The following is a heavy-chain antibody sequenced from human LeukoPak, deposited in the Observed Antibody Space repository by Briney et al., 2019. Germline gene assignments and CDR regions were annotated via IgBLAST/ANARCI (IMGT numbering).Heavy chain of an antibody. Sequence: SETLSLTCAVYGGSFSGYYWSWIRQPPGKGLEWIGEINHSGSTNYNPSLKSRVTISVDTSKNHFSLKLSSVTAADTAVYYCARCTGRGYTYGYTRTRFDYWGQGTLVTVSS. CDR3: ARCTGRGYTYGYTRTRFDY. CDR1: GGSFSGYY. D-gene: IGHD5-18*01. CDR2: INHSGST. V-gene: IGHV4-34*01. J-gene: IGHJ4*02.